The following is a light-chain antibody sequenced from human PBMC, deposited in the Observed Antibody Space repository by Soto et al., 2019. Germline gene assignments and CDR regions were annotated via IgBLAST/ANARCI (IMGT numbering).Light chain of an antibody. CDR3: QQYGISAWT. Sequence: ESVLTQSPGTLSLSPGERATLSCRASQSVSSSYLAWYQQKPGQAPRLLIYGASSRATGIPDRFSGSGSGTDFTLTISRLEPEALAVYYCQQYGISAWTFGQGTKVEIK. V-gene: IGKV3-20*01. CDR2: GAS. J-gene: IGKJ1*01. CDR1: QSVSSSY.